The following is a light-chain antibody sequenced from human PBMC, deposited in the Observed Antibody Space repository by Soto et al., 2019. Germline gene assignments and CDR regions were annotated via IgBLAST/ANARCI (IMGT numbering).Light chain of an antibody. CDR1: QSVSSY. CDR3: QQRSIWPPFT. V-gene: IGKV3-11*01. Sequence: EIVLTQSPATLSLSPGERATLSCRASQSVSSYLAWYQQKPGQAPRLLIYDASNRAPGIPARFSGSGSGTDFTLTISSLEPEDFVVYYCQQRSIWPPFTFGGGTKVEIK. J-gene: IGKJ4*01. CDR2: DAS.